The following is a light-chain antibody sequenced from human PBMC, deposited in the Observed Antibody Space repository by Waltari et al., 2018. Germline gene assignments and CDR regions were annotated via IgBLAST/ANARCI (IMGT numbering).Light chain of an antibody. V-gene: IGLV3-19*01. CDR2: GKN. CDR1: SLRNSY. Sequence: SYELTQDPAVSVALGQTVKLTCQGASLRNSYATWYQQKPGQAPLPVIYGKNNRPSGIPDRFSGSSAGNTASLTITGAQAEDAADYYCCSRDSSAFQLVFGGGTKLTVL. CDR3: CSRDSSAFQLV. J-gene: IGLJ2*01.